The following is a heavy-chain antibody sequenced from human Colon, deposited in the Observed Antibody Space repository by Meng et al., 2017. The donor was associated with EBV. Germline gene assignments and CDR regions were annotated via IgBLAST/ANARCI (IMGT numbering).Heavy chain of an antibody. CDR2: KYYSGST. CDR3: AREAMPYYYFDY. CDR1: GASVSSGNSY. J-gene: IGHJ4*02. Sequence: QVELQESGPGLVKPSGTLSLPCTVSGASVSSGNSYWSWIRQPPGKGLEWIGYKYYSGSTNYNPSLKSRVTISVDTSKNQFSLRLTSVTAADTAVYYCAREAMPYYYFDYWGQGALVTVSS. V-gene: IGHV4-61*01. D-gene: IGHD2-2*01.